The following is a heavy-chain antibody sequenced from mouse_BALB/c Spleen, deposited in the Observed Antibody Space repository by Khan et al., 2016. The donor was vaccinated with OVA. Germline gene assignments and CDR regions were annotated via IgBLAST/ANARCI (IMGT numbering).Heavy chain of an antibody. D-gene: IGHD2-1*01. CDR3: ARRYFGNYELAY. CDR2: LFPGTGTS. J-gene: IGHJ3*01. Sequence: QVQLQQPGAELVKPGASVELSCKTSGYTFTIFWIPWVKQRPVQGLGRIRELFPGTGTSYYNQNFKGKATLTINTPCTTAYKQLSSRASEDSAVYFLARRYFGNYELAYWSQRTLVTVSS. V-gene: IGHV1S132*01. CDR1: GYTFTIFW.